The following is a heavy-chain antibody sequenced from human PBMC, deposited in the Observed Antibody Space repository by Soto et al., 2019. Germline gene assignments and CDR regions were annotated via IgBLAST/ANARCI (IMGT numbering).Heavy chain of an antibody. CDR2: IIPIFGTA. V-gene: IGHV1-69*13. J-gene: IGHJ3*02. CDR3: ARAHETKELGVLQWLVSDHAFEI. Sequence: GASVKVSCKASGGTFSSYAISWVRQAPGQGLEWMGGIIPIFGTANYAQKFQGRVTITADESTSTAYMELSSLRSEDTAVYYCARAHETKELGVLQWLVSDHAFEIWGKGTMVTVSS. D-gene: IGHD6-19*01. CDR1: GGTFSSYA.